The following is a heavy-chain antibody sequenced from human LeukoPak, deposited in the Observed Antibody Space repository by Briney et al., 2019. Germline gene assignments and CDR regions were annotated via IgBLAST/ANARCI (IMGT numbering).Heavy chain of an antibody. CDR2: ISYDGSNK. CDR3: AKGGSLDYDFWSGYGGYLDY. Sequence: PGGSLRLSCAASGFTFSSYGMHWVRQVPGKGLEWVAVISYDGSNKYYADSVKGRFTISRDNSKNTLYLQMNSLRAEDTAVYYCAKGGSLDYDFWSGYGGYLDYWGQGTLVTVSS. V-gene: IGHV3-30*18. D-gene: IGHD3-3*01. CDR1: GFTFSSYG. J-gene: IGHJ4*02.